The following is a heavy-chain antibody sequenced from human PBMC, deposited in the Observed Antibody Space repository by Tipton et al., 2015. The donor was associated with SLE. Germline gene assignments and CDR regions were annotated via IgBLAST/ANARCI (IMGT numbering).Heavy chain of an antibody. J-gene: IGHJ4*02. CDR1: GGSISSYY. CDR3: ARVLVATIYYFDY. Sequence: TLSLTCTVSGGSISSYYWSWIRQPPGKGLEWIGYIYYSGSTSYNPSLKSRVTISVDTSKNQFSLKLSSVTAADTAVYYCARVLVATIYYFDYWGQGTLVTVSS. CDR2: IYYSGST. V-gene: IGHV4-59*12. D-gene: IGHD5-12*01.